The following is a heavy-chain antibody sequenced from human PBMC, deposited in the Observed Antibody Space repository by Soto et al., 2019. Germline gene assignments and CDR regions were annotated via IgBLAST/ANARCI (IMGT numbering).Heavy chain of an antibody. V-gene: IGHV4-30-4*01. D-gene: IGHD7-27*01. CDR3: ATTNWAYAFDT. CDR1: SGSIISADYY. Sequence: QVQLQQSGPGLVKPSQTLSLTCTVSSGSIISADYYWTWVRQPPGKGLEWIGYIHYRGSTYYNPSLKSRVSMSVDTSNNHFSLQLTSATAADTAVYYCATTNWAYAFDTWGQGTLVTVSS. J-gene: IGHJ3*02. CDR2: IHYRGST.